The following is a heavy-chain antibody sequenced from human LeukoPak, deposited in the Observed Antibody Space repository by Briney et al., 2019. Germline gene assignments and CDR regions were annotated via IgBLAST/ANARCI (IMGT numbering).Heavy chain of an antibody. Sequence: SQTLSLTCAISGDSVSSNSAAWNWIRQSPSRGLEWLGRTYYRSKWYNGYAVSVKSRITINPDTSKNQFSLQLNSVTPEDTAVYYCAREGQWLVQSYYYYMDVWGKGTTVTVSS. CDR3: AREGQWLVQSYYYYMDV. CDR2: TYYRSKWYN. CDR1: GDSVSSNSAA. D-gene: IGHD6-19*01. V-gene: IGHV6-1*01. J-gene: IGHJ6*03.